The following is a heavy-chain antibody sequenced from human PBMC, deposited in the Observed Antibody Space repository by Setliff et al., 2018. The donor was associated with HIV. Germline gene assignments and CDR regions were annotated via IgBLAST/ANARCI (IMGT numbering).Heavy chain of an antibody. CDR2: MGLLGDT. Sequence: GSLRLSCTTSGFIFGDYAMTWVRQAPGKGLEWVSAMGLLGDTYYADSVKGRVTISREDAKNSLYLQMNSLRAGDTAVYYCAREIQNCGGNHYYCYMDVWGKGTTVTVSS. CDR3: AREIQNCGGNHYYCYMDV. V-gene: IGHV3-13*01. D-gene: IGHD2-15*01. J-gene: IGHJ6*03. CDR1: GFIFGDYA.